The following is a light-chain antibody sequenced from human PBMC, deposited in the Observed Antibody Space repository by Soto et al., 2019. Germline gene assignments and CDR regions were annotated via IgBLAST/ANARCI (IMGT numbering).Light chain of an antibody. CDR3: QQSYSTPIT. J-gene: IGKJ5*01. V-gene: IGKV1-5*03. Sequence: DIQMTQTPSTLSGSVGYRVTITCRASQTISSWLARYQQKPGKAPKLLIYKASTLKSGVPSRFSGSGSGTDFTLTISSLQPEDFATYYCQQSYSTPITFGQGTRLEIK. CDR2: KAS. CDR1: QTISSW.